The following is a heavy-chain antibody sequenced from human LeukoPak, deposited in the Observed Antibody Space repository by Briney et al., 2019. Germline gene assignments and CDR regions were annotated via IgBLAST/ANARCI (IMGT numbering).Heavy chain of an antibody. J-gene: IGHJ4*02. D-gene: IGHD2-15*01. V-gene: IGHV3-9*01. CDR2: ISWNSGSI. Sequence: GRSLRLSCAASGFTFDDYAMHWLRQAPGKGLEWVSGISWNSGSIGYADSVKGRFTISRDNAKNSLYLQMNSLRAEDTALYYCAKARGSRYCSGGSCYGYFDYWGQGTLVTVSS. CDR1: GFTFDDYA. CDR3: AKARGSRYCSGGSCYGYFDY.